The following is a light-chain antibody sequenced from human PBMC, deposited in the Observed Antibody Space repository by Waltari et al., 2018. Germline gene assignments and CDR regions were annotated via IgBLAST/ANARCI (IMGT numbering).Light chain of an antibody. J-gene: IGKJ1*01. V-gene: IGKV1-5*03. CDR1: QSINSW. CDR3: QQYTSPPWT. CDR2: KES. Sequence: DIQMTQSPSTLSASVGDRVTITCRASQSINSWLAWDQQKPGKAPKLLIQKESILESGVPSRFSGSGSGTEFTLTISSLQPDDFATYFCQQYTSPPWTFGQGTKVEIK.